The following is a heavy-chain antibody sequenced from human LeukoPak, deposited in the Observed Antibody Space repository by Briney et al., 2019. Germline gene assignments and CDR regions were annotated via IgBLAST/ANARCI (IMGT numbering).Heavy chain of an antibody. CDR1: GGSISSHY. V-gene: IGHV4-59*11. Sequence: PSETLSLTCTVSGGSISSHYWSWIRQPPGKGLEWIGYIYYSGSTNYNPSLKSRVTISVDTSKNQFSLKLSSVTAADTAVYYCARYSSSSSEVDYWGQGTLVTVSS. J-gene: IGHJ4*02. CDR3: ARYSSSSSEVDY. D-gene: IGHD6-6*01. CDR2: IYYSGST.